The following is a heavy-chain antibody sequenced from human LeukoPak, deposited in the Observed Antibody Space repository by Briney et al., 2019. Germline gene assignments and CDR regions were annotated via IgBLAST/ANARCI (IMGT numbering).Heavy chain of an antibody. D-gene: IGHD5-24*01. J-gene: IGHJ4*02. CDR2: VIPIFGTA. Sequence: SVKVSCKASGGTFSSYAISWVRQAPGQGLEWMGGVIPIFGTANYAQKFQGRVTITADESTSTAYMELSSLRSEDTAVYYCARGGRDGYKLEFDYWGQGTLVTVSS. CDR3: ARGGRDGYKLEFDY. V-gene: IGHV1-69*13. CDR1: GGTFSSYA.